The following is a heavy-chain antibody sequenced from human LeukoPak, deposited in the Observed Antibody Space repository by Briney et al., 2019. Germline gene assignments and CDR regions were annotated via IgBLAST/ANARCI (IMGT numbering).Heavy chain of an antibody. J-gene: IGHJ4*02. D-gene: IGHD3-22*01. CDR1: GYTFTYRH. Sequence: ASVKVSCKASGYTFTYRHLHWVRQAPGQALEWMGWITPFNGNTNYAQKFQDRVTITRDRSMSTAYMELSSLRSEDTAMYYCANSPDSSGYVYWGQGTLVTVSS. CDR3: ANSPDSSGYVY. V-gene: IGHV1-45*02. CDR2: ITPFNGNT.